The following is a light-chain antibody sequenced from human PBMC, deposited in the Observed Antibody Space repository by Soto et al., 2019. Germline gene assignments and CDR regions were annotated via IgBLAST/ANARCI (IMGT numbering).Light chain of an antibody. Sequence: QSVLTQPPSLSGAPGQRGTISCTGSSSDIGAGSEVHWYQQLPGTAPKLLIFGSTNRPSGVPDRFSGSKSATSASLAITGLQAEDEADYYCQSYANSLSAYVFGTGTKLTV. V-gene: IGLV1-40*01. CDR1: SSDIGAGSE. CDR3: QSYANSLSAYV. CDR2: GST. J-gene: IGLJ1*01.